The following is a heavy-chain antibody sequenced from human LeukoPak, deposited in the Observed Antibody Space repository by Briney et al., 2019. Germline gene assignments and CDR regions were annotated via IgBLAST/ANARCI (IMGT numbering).Heavy chain of an antibody. CDR3: TTGPSYGYEW. V-gene: IGHV3-74*01. CDR2: IKTDGRTT. CDR1: GMTFSNHW. D-gene: IGHD3-16*01. J-gene: IGHJ4*02. Sequence: GGSLRLSCAASGMTFSNHWMHWVRQASGKGLVWVSLIKTDGRTTIYTDSVKGRFTISRDNGKSILYLQMNSLRAEDTGIYYCTTGPSYGYEWWGQGTVVTVSS.